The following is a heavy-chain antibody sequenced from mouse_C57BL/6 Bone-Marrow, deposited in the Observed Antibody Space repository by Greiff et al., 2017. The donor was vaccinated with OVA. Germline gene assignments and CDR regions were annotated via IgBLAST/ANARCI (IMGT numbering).Heavy chain of an antibody. CDR2: IYPGSGNT. V-gene: IGHV1-66*01. CDR3: ARFDGYYSWFAY. J-gene: IGHJ3*01. CDR1: GYSFTSYY. Sequence: QVHVKQSGPELVKPGASVKISCKASGYSFTSYYIHWVKQRPGQGLEWIGWIYPGSGNTKYNEKFKGKATLTADTSSSTAYMQLSSLTSEDSAVYYCARFDGYYSWFAYWGQGTLVTVSA. D-gene: IGHD2-3*01.